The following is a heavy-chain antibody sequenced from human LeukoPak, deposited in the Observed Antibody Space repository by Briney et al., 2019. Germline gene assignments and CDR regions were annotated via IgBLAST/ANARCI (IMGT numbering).Heavy chain of an antibody. CDR2: IIPIFGTA. D-gene: IGHD3-22*01. J-gene: IGHJ4*02. V-gene: IGHV1-69*05. CDR1: GYTFTSYG. Sequence: GASVKVSCKASGYTFTSYGISWVRQAPGQGLEWMGGIIPIFGTANYAQKFRGRVTITTDESTSTAYMELSSLRSEDTAVYYCARSHYYDSSGYYYVFDYWGQGTLVTVSS. CDR3: ARSHYYDSSGYYYVFDY.